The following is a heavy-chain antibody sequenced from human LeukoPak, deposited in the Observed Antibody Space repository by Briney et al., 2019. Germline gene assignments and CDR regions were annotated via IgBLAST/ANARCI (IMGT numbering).Heavy chain of an antibody. CDR3: ARDDYYDSSGYRAWYFDL. V-gene: IGHV3-23*01. Sequence: GGSLRLSCAASGFTFSDYVMTWVRQAPGKGLEWVSANAVRTYYADAVKGRFTISRDNCKNTLYLQRNSLRAEDTAVYYCARDDYYDSSGYRAWYFDLWGRGTLVTVSS. D-gene: IGHD3-22*01. CDR1: GFTFSDYV. J-gene: IGHJ2*01. CDR2: NAVRT.